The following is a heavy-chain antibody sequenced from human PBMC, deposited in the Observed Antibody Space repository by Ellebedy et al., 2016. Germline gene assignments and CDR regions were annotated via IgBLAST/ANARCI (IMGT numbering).Heavy chain of an antibody. CDR2: IVPMFGLT. D-gene: IGHD3-16*01. J-gene: IGHJ3*02. Sequence: ASVKVSCKASGNTLNSYSIFWVRQAPGQGLEWMGGIVPMFGLTSYAQKFQGRFTLTADKSTDTAYMELSSLRSEDTALYYCARAPGGEVPDFDAFHIWGQGTMVTVSS. CDR3: ARAPGGEVPDFDAFHI. CDR1: GNTLNSYS. V-gene: IGHV1-69*10.